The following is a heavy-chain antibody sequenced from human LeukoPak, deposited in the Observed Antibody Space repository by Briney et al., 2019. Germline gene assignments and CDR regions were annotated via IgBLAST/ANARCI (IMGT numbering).Heavy chain of an antibody. CDR1: GGSISSSGYY. CDR2: IYYSGST. Sequence: KPSETLSLTCTVSGGSISSSGYYWGWIRQPPGKGLEWIGSIYYSGSTYYNPSLKSRVTISVDTSKNQFSLKLSSVTAADTAVYYCARRKPNPGGIDYSMQGTLVTVSS. CDR3: ARRKPNPGGIDY. J-gene: IGHJ4*02. V-gene: IGHV4-39*01. D-gene: IGHD6-25*01.